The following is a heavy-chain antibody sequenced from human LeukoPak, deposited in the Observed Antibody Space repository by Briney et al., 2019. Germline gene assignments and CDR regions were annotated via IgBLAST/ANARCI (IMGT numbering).Heavy chain of an antibody. CDR3: ARGRYRLDY. Sequence: SETLSLTCTVSSGSISSYYWSWIRQPPGKGLEWIGYIYDSGSANYNPSLKSRVTISVDRSKNQFSLKLSSVTAADTAVYYCARGRYRLDYWGQGTLVTVSS. CDR1: SGSISSYY. V-gene: IGHV4-59*01. CDR2: IYDSGSA. J-gene: IGHJ4*02. D-gene: IGHD1-26*01.